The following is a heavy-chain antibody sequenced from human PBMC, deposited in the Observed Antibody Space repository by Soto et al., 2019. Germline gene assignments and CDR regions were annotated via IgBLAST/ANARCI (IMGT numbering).Heavy chain of an antibody. CDR2: IYYSGST. D-gene: IGHD6-6*01. J-gene: IGHJ3*02. V-gene: IGHV4-31*03. CDR1: GGSISSGGYY. Sequence: QVQLQESGPGLVKPSQTLSLTCTVSGGSISSGGYYWSWIRQHPGKGLEWIGYIYYSGSTYYKPYLKSRVTISVDTPKNQFSLKLSSVTAADTAVYYCARDLQARAFDIWGQGTMVTVSS. CDR3: ARDLQARAFDI.